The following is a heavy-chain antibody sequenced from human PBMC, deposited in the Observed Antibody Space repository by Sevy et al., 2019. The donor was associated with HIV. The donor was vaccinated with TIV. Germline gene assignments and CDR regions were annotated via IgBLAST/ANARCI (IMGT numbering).Heavy chain of an antibody. J-gene: IGHJ6*02. CDR2: ISYDGSNK. V-gene: IGHV3-30*18. D-gene: IGHD3-22*01. CDR3: AKDLDYFDSSAGPSSLIYNYYYGLED. Sequence: GGSLRLSCAASGFTFSSFGMHWVRQAPGKGLEWVSFISYDGSNKKYADSVKGRLTVSRDKSKNTLYLQMNSPRAEDTAVYYCAKDLDYFDSSAGPSSLIYNYYYGLEDWGPGTTVTVSS. CDR1: GFTFSSFG.